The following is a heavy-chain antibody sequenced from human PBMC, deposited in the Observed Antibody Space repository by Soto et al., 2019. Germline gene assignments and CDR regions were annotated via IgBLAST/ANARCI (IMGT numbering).Heavy chain of an antibody. CDR3: ARGSGNYYYGMHV. V-gene: IGHV3-33*01. J-gene: IGHJ6*02. CDR2: IWHDGSDK. D-gene: IGHD6-19*01. Sequence: QVPLVESGGGVVQPGRSLRLSCVASGFIFSTYGMHWVRQAPGKGLEWVALIWHDGSDKYYADSVKGRFTISRDNSKNTLYLQMNSLRAEDTAVYYCARGSGNYYYGMHVWGQGTTVTVSS. CDR1: GFIFSTYG.